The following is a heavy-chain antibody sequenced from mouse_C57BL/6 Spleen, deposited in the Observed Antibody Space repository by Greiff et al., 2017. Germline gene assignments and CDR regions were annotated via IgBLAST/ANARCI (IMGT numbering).Heavy chain of an antibody. CDR1: GYTFTSYW. D-gene: IGHD2-4*01. J-gene: IGHJ2*01. V-gene: IGHV1-50*01. CDR2: IDPSDSYT. Sequence: VQLQQPGAELVKPGASVKLSCKASGYTFTSYWMQWVKQRPGQGLEWIGEIDPSDSYTHYNQKFKGKATLTVDTSSSTAYMQLSSLTSEDSAVYYCACYDYALHWGQGTTLTVSS. CDR3: ACYDYALH.